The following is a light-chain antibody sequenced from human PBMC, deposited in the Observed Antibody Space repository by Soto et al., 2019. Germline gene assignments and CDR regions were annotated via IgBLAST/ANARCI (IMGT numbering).Light chain of an antibody. J-gene: IGKJ5*01. CDR3: QQYNNWPIT. V-gene: IGKV3-15*01. CDR1: QSVSSY. CDR2: AAS. Sequence: EIVLTHTPSTLSLSPEERAALSRSASQSVSSYSAWYQQKPGQAPRLLIYAASTRATGIPVRFSGSGSGTEFALTISSLQSEDFAVYYCQQYNNWPITFGQGTRLEIK.